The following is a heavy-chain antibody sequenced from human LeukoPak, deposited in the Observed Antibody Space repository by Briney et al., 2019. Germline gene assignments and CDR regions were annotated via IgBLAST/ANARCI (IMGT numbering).Heavy chain of an antibody. D-gene: IGHD2-2*01. J-gene: IGHJ6*02. Sequence: PGGSLRLSCAASGFTFSSYGMHWVRQAPGKGLEWVAFIRYDGSNKYYADSVKGRFTVSRDNSKNTLYLQMNSLRADDTAVYYCATYCISVSCYLSYYYYGMDVWGQGTTVTVSS. CDR2: IRYDGSNK. CDR3: ATYCISVSCYLSYYYYGMDV. CDR1: GFTFSSYG. V-gene: IGHV3-30*02.